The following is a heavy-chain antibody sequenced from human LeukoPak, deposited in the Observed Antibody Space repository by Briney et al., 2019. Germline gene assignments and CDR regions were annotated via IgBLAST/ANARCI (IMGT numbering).Heavy chain of an antibody. Sequence: SETLSLTCTVSGGSISSCYWSWIRQPPGKGLEWIGYIYYTGSTNYTPSLKSRITISLDTSRNQFSLKVNSVTAANTAVYFCARSGRGSSAGFDYWGQGTLVTVSS. J-gene: IGHJ4*02. CDR3: ARSGRGSSAGFDY. D-gene: IGHD3-10*01. V-gene: IGHV4-59*01. CDR2: IYYTGST. CDR1: GGSISSCY.